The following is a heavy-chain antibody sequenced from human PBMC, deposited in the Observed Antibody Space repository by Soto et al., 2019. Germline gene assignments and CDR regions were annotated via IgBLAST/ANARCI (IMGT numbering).Heavy chain of an antibody. D-gene: IGHD2-2*01. J-gene: IGHJ6*02. CDR2: IYYSGST. V-gene: IGHV4-59*01. CDR3: ARAPVSAVPRPYCSSTSCYGYYYYYGMDV. CDR1: GGSISTYY. Sequence: PSETLSLTCTVSGGSISTYYWSWIRQPPGKGLEWIGYIYYSGSTNYNPSLKSRVTISVDTSKNQFSLKLSSVTADDTAVYYCARAPVSAVPRPYCSSTSCYGYYYYYGMDVWGQGTTVTVSS.